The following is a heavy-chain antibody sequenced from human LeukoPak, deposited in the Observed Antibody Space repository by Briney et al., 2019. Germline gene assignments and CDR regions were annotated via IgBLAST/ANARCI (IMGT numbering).Heavy chain of an antibody. D-gene: IGHD6-13*01. J-gene: IGHJ5*02. CDR2: ITANNTTK. CDR1: GLSFSSYN. Sequence: GGSLRLSCTASGLSFSSYNMNWVRQAPGKGPEWVAYITANNTTKYYADSVKGRFTISRDNVKKSLFLQMNSLRAEDTAVYYCAAASAFSSSWRSWGQGTVVTVSS. CDR3: AAASAFSSSWRS. V-gene: IGHV3-48*01.